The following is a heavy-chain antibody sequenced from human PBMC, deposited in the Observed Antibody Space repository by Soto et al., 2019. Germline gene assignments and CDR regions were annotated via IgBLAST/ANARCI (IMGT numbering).Heavy chain of an antibody. J-gene: IGHJ5*02. V-gene: IGHV1-69*01. Sequence: QVQLVQSGAEVKKPGSSVKVSCKASGGTFSSYAISWVRQAPGQGLEWMGGIIPIFGTANYAQKFQGRVTVTADESTSTAYLELSSLRSEDTAGYYCARVTTGYSYGFEFVPWGQGTLVTVSS. CDR1: GGTFSSYA. CDR3: ARVTTGYSYGFEFVP. CDR2: IIPIFGTA. D-gene: IGHD5-18*01.